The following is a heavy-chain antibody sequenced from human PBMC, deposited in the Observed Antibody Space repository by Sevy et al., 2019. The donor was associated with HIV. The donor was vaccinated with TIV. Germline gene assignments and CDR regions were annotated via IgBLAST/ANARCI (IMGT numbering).Heavy chain of an antibody. J-gene: IGHJ4*02. D-gene: IGHD3-16*01. V-gene: IGHV3-7*01. CDR1: GFTFSIYW. CDR3: SGRATTGTFGGGAY. CDR2: INQDGSEK. Sequence: GGSLRLSCATSGFTFSIYWMNWVRQTPGKGLEWVANINQDGSEKYYVDSVKGRFTISRDNAKNSVYLQMNSLRAEDRAVYYCSGRATTGTFGGGAYWGQGTLVTVSS.